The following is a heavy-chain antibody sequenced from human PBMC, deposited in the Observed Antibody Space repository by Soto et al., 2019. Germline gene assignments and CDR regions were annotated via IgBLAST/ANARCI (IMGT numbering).Heavy chain of an antibody. CDR3: ARDVGLDSADFFAY. V-gene: IGHV3-11*01. D-gene: IGHD3-9*01. J-gene: IGHJ4*02. CDR1: GFTFSDYY. Sequence: GGSLRLSGAASGFTFSDYYMSWIRQAPGKGLEWVSYISSSGSTIYYADSVKGRFTISRDNAKNSLYLQMNSLRAEDTAVYFCARDVGLDSADFFAYSGRGTQVTVSS. CDR2: ISSSGSTI.